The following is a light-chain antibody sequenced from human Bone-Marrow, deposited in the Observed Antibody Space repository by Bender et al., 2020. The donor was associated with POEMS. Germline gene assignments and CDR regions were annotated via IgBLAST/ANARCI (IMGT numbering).Light chain of an antibody. V-gene: IGLV2-14*02. CDR3: VAWDASLNGWV. J-gene: IGLJ3*02. CDR1: SRDVGTYNL. CDR2: EGS. Sequence: QSALTQPASVSGSPGQSITISCTGTSRDVGTYNLVSWYQQHPGKAPKLIIYEGSKRPSGVPDRFSGSKSGTSASLAITGLQSDDEAIYFCVAWDASLNGWVFGGGTKLTVL.